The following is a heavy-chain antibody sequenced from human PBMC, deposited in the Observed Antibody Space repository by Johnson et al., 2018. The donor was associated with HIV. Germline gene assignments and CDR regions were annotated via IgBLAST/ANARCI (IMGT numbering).Heavy chain of an antibody. CDR2: SYRGGGT. CDR3: AKPRSLWLEGAFDI. J-gene: IGHJ3*02. Sequence: EVQLVESGGGLVQPGGSLRLSCAASGFTVSSNYMSWVRQAPGKGLEGVSVSYRGGGTYYADSVKGRFTISRDKSKNTLYLQMNSLRAEDTAVYYCAKPRSLWLEGAFDIWGQGTMVTVSS. V-gene: IGHV3-66*04. CDR1: GFTVSSNY. D-gene: IGHD3-10*01.